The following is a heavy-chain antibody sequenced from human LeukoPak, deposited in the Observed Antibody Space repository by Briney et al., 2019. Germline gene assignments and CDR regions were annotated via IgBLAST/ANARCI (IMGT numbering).Heavy chain of an antibody. V-gene: IGHV3-48*02. D-gene: IGHD3-16*02. J-gene: IGHJ4*02. CDR1: KFTFGDYG. CDR3: VRDWGNDREFDY. CDR2: ISSSGNTI. Sequence: GGSLRLSCIASKFTFGDYGMNWIRQAPGKGLEWVSFISSSGNTIYYTDSVKGRFTISRDNAKNSVNLQMSSLREEDTAVYYCVRDWGNDREFDYWGQGTLVTVSS.